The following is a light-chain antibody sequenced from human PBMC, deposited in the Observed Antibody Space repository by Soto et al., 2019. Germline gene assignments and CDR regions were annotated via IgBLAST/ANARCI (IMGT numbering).Light chain of an antibody. CDR3: QQYNRLYT. Sequence: DIQMTQSPSTLSASVGDRVTITCRASQSISSWLAWYQQKPGKAPKLLIYKASSLESGVPSRFSGSGSGTEFPLTISSLQPDDFATYYCQQYNRLYTFGQGNKLEIK. V-gene: IGKV1-5*03. CDR2: KAS. CDR1: QSISSW. J-gene: IGKJ2*01.